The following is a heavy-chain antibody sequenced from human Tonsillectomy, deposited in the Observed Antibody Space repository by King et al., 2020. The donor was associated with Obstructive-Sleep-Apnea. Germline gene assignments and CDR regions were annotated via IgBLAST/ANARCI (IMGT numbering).Heavy chain of an antibody. D-gene: IGHD3-10*01. J-gene: IGHJ4*02. Sequence: VQLVESGGGMVQPGGSLRLSCAASGFTFSSYGISWVRQAPGKGLEWVSAINTRGTTFYAGSVGGRFTISRDNSKYTVNLQVNSLRAGDTALYYCAKEGGGSGVYWVDSWGQGTLVTVSS. V-gene: IGHV3-23*04. CDR1: GFTFSSYG. CDR2: INTRGTT. CDR3: AKEGGGSGVYWVDS.